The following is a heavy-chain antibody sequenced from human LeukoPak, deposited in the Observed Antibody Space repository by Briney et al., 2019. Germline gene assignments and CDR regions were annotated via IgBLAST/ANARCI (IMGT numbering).Heavy chain of an antibody. J-gene: IGHJ3*02. CDR3: ARVSHYYDSSGYYYVRAFDI. CDR1: GGSISSYY. D-gene: IGHD3-22*01. V-gene: IGHV4-4*07. CDR2: ISTSGST. Sequence: SETLSLTCTVSGGSISSYYWSWIRQPAGKGLEWIGRISTSGSTNYNPSLKSRVTMSVDTSSNQFSLKLSSVTAADTAVYYCARVSHYYDSSGYYYVRAFDIWGQGTMVTVSS.